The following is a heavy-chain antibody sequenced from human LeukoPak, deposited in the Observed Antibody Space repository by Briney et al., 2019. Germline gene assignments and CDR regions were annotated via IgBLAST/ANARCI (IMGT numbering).Heavy chain of an antibody. CDR1: GGSISSSNW. Sequence: SGTLSLTCAVSGGSISSSNWWSWVRQPPGKGLEWIGEIYHSGSTNYNPSLKSRVTISVDKSKSQFSLKLSSVTAADTAVYYCAREYDPDRSGTYTLDYWGQGTLVTVSS. D-gene: IGHD3-10*01. V-gene: IGHV4-4*02. CDR3: AREYDPDRSGTYTLDY. CDR2: IYHSGST. J-gene: IGHJ4*02.